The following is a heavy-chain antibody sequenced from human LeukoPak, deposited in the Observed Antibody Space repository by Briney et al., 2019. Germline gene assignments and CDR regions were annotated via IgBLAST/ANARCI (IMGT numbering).Heavy chain of an antibody. J-gene: IGHJ4*02. V-gene: IGHV1-69*04. CDR1: GGTFSSYA. CDR3: ARSMGRDYYGSGSYYNGWIDY. CDR2: IIPILGIA. D-gene: IGHD3-10*01. Sequence: GASVKVSCKASGGTFSSYAISWGRQAPGQGLEWMGRIIPILGIANYAQKFQGRVTITADKSTSTAYMELSSLRSEDTAVYYCARSMGRDYYGSGSYYNGWIDYWGQGTLVTVSS.